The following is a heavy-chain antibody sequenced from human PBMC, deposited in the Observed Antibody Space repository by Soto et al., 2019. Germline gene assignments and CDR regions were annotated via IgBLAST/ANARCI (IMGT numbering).Heavy chain of an antibody. D-gene: IGHD3-22*01. J-gene: IGHJ6*04. CDR3: ARGGSDYEGSGYYQWHV. CDR2: IVPIFGA. CDR1: GGTFSNYV. V-gene: IGHV1-69*12. Sequence: QVQLVQSGAEVKKPGSSVKVSCKSSGGTFSNYVFSWVRQAPGQGLECMGVIVPIFGAEQQQKFQGRVTITADESTNKDFMELRGLRSEDTAVYYCARGGSDYEGSGYYQWHVWGTGPTVTVSS.